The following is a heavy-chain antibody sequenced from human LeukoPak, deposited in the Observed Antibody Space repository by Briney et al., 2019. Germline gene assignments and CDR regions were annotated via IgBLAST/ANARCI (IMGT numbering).Heavy chain of an antibody. CDR1: GFTFSNAW. V-gene: IGHV3-15*01. Sequence: GGSLRLSCAASGFTFSNAWMSWVRQAPGKGLEWVGRIKSKTDGGTTDYAPPVKGRFTISRDDSKNTLYLQMNSLKTEDTAVYYCTTGGQTIFGEEWFDPWGQGTLVTVSS. CDR2: IKSKTDGGTT. J-gene: IGHJ5*02. CDR3: TTGGQTIFGEEWFDP. D-gene: IGHD3-10*01.